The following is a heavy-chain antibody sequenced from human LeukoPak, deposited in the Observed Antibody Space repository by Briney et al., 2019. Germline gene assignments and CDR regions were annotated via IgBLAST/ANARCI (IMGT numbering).Heavy chain of an antibody. CDR3: ARGRIQLWSQLLYYYYYYMDV. V-gene: IGHV4-39*07. CDR1: GGSISSSSYY. CDR2: IYYSGST. Sequence: TSETLSLTCTVSGGSISSSSYYWGWIRQPPGKGLEWIGNIYYSGSTYYNPSLKSRVTISLDTSKNQFSLKLSSVTAADTAVYYCARGRIQLWSQLLYYYYYYMDVWGKGTTVTVSS. J-gene: IGHJ6*03. D-gene: IGHD5-18*01.